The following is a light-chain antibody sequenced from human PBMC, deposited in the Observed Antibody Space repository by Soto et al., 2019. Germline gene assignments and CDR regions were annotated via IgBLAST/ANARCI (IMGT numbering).Light chain of an antibody. Sequence: QSALTQPRSVSGSPGQSVTISCTGTSSDVGGYNYVSWYQQHPDKAPKVKIYDVSKRPSGVPDRFSGSKSGNTASLTISGLQAEDEADYYCCSYAGSYTYVFGSGTKLTVL. J-gene: IGLJ1*01. CDR2: DVS. V-gene: IGLV2-11*01. CDR1: SSDVGGYNY. CDR3: CSYAGSYTYV.